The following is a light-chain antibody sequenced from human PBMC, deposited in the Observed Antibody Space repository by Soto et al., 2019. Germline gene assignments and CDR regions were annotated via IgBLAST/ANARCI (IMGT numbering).Light chain of an antibody. CDR2: DAS. CDR3: QQYDNLPFT. V-gene: IGKV1-33*01. CDR1: QDISNY. Sequence: DIQLTQSPSSLSSSVGDRVTITCQASQDISNYLDWYQQKPGKAPTLLIYDASYLETGVPSRFRGRGSGTYFTITSSSVQPEDIATYYCQQYDNLPFTCGAGTKVDI. J-gene: IGKJ3*01.